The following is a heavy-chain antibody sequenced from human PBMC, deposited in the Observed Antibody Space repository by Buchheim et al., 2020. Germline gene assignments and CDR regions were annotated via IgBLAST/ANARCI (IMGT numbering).Heavy chain of an antibody. Sequence: QVQLVESGGGVVQPGRSLRLSCAASGFTFSSYGMHWVRQAPGKGLEWVAVISYDGSNKYYADSVKGRFTISRDNSKNTLYLQMNSLRAEDTAVYYCAKGRTVTTDYYFDYWGQGTL. J-gene: IGHJ4*02. D-gene: IGHD4-17*01. V-gene: IGHV3-30*18. CDR2: ISYDGSNK. CDR3: AKGRTVTTDYYFDY. CDR1: GFTFSSYG.